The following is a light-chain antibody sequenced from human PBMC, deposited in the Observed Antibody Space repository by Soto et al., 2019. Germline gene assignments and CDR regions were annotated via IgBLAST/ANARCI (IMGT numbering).Light chain of an antibody. CDR3: QQYSSPPQT. CDR1: QSVSYY. V-gene: IGKV3-20*01. Sequence: EILMTQSPATLSVSPGERVTFSCRASQSVSYYLAWYQQKPGQAPRLLIFAASNRATGIPDRFSGSGSGTDFTLTISRLEPEDFAMYFCQQYSSPPQTFGQGTKVDIK. CDR2: AAS. J-gene: IGKJ1*01.